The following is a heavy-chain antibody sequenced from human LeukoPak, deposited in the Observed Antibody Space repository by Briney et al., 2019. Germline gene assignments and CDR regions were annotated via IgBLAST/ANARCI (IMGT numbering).Heavy chain of an antibody. D-gene: IGHD7-27*01. CDR2: IFHSGRT. V-gene: IGHV4-38-2*01. CDR1: GFSISSGYF. CDR3: ARGRYWGYDY. Sequence: PSETLSLTCAVSGFSISSGYFWGWIRQPPGKGLEWIASIFHSGRTYYNPSLKSRVTISVDTSKNQFSLKLSSVTAADTAVYYCARGRYWGYDYWGQGTLVTVSS. J-gene: IGHJ4*02.